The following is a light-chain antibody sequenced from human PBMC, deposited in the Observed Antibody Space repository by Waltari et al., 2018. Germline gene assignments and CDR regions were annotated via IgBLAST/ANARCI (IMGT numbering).Light chain of an antibody. CDR1: QSVRRA. CDR3: QHYLRLPVT. CDR2: GAS. J-gene: IGKJ1*01. V-gene: IGKV3-20*01. Sequence: ELVLTQSPGTLSLSLGERATGSCRAIQSVRRALAWYQQKPGQAPRLLIYGASTRATGIPDRFSGSGSGTDFSLTISRLEPDDFAVYYCQHYLRLPVTFGQGTTVEI.